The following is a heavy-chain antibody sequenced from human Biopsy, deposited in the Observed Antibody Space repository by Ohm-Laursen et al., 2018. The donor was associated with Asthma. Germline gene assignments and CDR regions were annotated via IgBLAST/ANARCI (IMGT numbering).Heavy chain of an antibody. CDR1: YGSITIGCYY. CDR3: ARAQDYYDSRGYYRSFDY. CDR2: IYYSGST. D-gene: IGHD3-22*01. V-gene: IGHV4-31*11. Sequence: SQTLSLTCAVSYGSITIGCYYWTWIRQHPRKGLEWIGFIYYSGSTYYNPSLKSRVSISIDTSKNQFSLKLSAVTAEDTAVYYCARAQDYYDSRGYYRSFDYWGQGTLVTVSS. J-gene: IGHJ4*02.